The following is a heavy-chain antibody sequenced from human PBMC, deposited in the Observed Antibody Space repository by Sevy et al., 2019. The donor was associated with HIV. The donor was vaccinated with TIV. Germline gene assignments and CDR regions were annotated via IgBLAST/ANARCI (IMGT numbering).Heavy chain of an antibody. CDR1: GFPFNDHA. D-gene: IGHD2-21*01. V-gene: IGHV3-9*01. CDR3: AKDINRGCDGINCYPYYYYFYGLDV. J-gene: IGHJ6*02. Sequence: GGSLRLSCAASGFPFNDHAMHWVRQVPGKGLEWLSGVSWNSRNIGYADSVKGRFTISRDNANHFLYLEMNSLRPEDTAFYYCAKDINRGCDGINCYPYYYYFYGLDVWGQGTTVTVSS. CDR2: VSWNSRNI.